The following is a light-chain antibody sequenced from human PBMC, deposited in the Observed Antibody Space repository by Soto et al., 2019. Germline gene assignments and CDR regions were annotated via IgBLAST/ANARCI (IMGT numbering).Light chain of an antibody. Sequence: EIVMTQSPATLSVSPGERATLSCRASQSVSSNLAWYQQKRGQAPRLLIYGASTRATGIPARFSGSGSGTELTLTISSLQSEDFAVYYCQHYNNWPPITFGPGTKVDIK. CDR3: QHYNNWPPIT. CDR1: QSVSSN. CDR2: GAS. V-gene: IGKV3-15*01. J-gene: IGKJ3*01.